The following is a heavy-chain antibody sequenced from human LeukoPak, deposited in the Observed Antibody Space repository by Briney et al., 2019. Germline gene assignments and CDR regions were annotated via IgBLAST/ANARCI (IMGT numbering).Heavy chain of an antibody. J-gene: IGHJ2*01. D-gene: IGHD3-10*01. CDR2: IIPIFGTA. Sequence: GSSVKVSCKASGGTFSSYAISWVRQAPGQGLEWMGGIIPIFGTANYAQKFQGRVTITADESTSTAYMELSSLRSEDTAVYYCARFGFGYGSLHWYFDLWGRGTLVTVSS. CDR3: ARFGFGYGSLHWYFDL. V-gene: IGHV1-69*01. CDR1: GGTFSSYA.